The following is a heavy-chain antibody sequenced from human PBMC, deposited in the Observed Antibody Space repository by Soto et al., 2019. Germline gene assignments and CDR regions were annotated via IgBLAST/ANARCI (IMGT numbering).Heavy chain of an antibody. CDR2: INHSGST. D-gene: IGHD6-13*01. V-gene: IGHV4-34*01. Sequence: SETLSLTCAVYGGSFIGYYWSWILQPPWKGLEWIGEINHSGSTNYNPSLKSRVTISVDTSKNQFSLKLSSVTAADTAVYYCARGPRVVAAAGTGLDVWGKGTTVTVSS. CDR3: ARGPRVVAAAGTGLDV. CDR1: GGSFIGYY. J-gene: IGHJ6*04.